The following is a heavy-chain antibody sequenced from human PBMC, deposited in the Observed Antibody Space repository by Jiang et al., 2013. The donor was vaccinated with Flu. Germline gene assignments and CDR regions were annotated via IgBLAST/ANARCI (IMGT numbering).Heavy chain of an antibody. J-gene: IGHJ2*01. CDR1: GFTFSSYG. D-gene: IGHD6-19*01. CDR2: IWYDGSNK. V-gene: IGHV3-33*01. Sequence: GRSLRLSCAASGFTFSSYGMHWVRQAPGKGLEWVAVIWYDGSNKYYADSVKGRFTISRDNSKNTLYLQMNSLRAEDTAVYYCARDREQWHWGYFDLWGRGTLVTVSS. CDR3: ARDREQWHWGYFDL.